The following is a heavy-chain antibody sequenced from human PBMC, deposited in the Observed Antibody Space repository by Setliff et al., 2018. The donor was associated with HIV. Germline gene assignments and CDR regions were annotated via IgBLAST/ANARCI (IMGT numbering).Heavy chain of an antibody. CDR3: ARGHTKNYYGGDFFDY. V-gene: IGHV4-34*01. D-gene: IGHD1-26*01. CDR2: INHSGST. J-gene: IGHJ4*02. Sequence: SETLSLTCAVYGASFSGYYWSWIRQPPGKGLEWIGEINHSGSTNYNPSLKSRVTISVDTSKNQFSLKLTSVTAADTAVYFCARGHTKNYYGGDFFDYWGQGSLVTVS. CDR1: GASFSGYY.